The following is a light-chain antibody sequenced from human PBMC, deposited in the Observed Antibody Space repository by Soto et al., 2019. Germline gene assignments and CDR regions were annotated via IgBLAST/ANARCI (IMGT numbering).Light chain of an antibody. CDR2: DVT. Sequence: QSVLTQPRSVSGSPGQSVTISCTGTSSDVGGYKFVSWYQQHPGRAPKLMIYDVTKRPSGVPDRFSGSKSGNTASLTISGLQAEDEANYHCCSFAGSYTLVFGGGTKLT. CDR3: CSFAGSYTLV. CDR1: SSDVGGYKF. V-gene: IGLV2-11*01. J-gene: IGLJ2*01.